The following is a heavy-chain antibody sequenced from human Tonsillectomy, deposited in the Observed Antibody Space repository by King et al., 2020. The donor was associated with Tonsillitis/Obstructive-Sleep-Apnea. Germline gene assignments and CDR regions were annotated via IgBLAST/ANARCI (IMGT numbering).Heavy chain of an antibody. CDR3: ASYVDTLDY. CDR2: IYYSGST. D-gene: IGHD5-18*01. Sequence: LQLQESGPGLVKPSENLSLTCTVSGGSISSSSYYWGWIRQPPGKGLEWIGSIYYSGSTSYNPSLKSRVTISVDTSKNQFSLKLSSVTAADTAVYYCASYVDTLDYWGQGTLVTVSS. V-gene: IGHV4-39*01. J-gene: IGHJ4*02. CDR1: GGSISSSSYY.